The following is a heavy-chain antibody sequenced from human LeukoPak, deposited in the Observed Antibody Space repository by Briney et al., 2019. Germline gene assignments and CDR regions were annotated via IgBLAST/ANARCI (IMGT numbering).Heavy chain of an antibody. Sequence: GGSLRLSCAASGFTFSSYGMHWVRQAPGKWLEWVAVIWYDGSNKYYADSVKGRFTISRDNSKNTLYLQMNSLRAEDTAVYYCAKAYCGGDCYSLVGAFDIWVQGTMVTVSS. J-gene: IGHJ3*02. D-gene: IGHD2-21*02. V-gene: IGHV3-33*06. CDR3: AKAYCGGDCYSLVGAFDI. CDR1: GFTFSSYG. CDR2: IWYDGSNK.